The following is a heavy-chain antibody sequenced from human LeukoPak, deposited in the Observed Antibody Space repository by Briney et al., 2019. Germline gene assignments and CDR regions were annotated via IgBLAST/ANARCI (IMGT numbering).Heavy chain of an antibody. CDR3: AREKDSSGYYAIDY. D-gene: IGHD3-22*01. V-gene: IGHV3-48*01. J-gene: IGHJ4*02. CDR1: GFTFSSYS. CDR2: ISSSSSTI. Sequence: PGGSLRLSCAASGFTFSSYSMNWVRKAPGKGLEWVSYISSSSSTIYYADSVKGRFTISRDNAKNSLYLQMNSLRAEDTAVYYCAREKDSSGYYAIDYWGQGTLVTVSS.